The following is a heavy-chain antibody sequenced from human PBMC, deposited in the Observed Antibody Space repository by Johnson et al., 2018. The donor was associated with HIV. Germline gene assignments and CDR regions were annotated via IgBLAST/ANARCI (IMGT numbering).Heavy chain of an antibody. Sequence: VQLVESGGGVVQPGGSLRLSCAASGFTVSGNYMSWVRQAPGKGLEWVSIIYSDGRTYYADSVKGRFTISRDNSKNTLYLQMNSLRAEDTAVYYCARDGGCSSTSCSDAFDIWGQGTLVTVSS. CDR3: ARDGGCSSTSCSDAFDI. CDR1: GFTVSGNY. D-gene: IGHD2-2*01. J-gene: IGHJ3*02. V-gene: IGHV3-66*01. CDR2: IYSDGRT.